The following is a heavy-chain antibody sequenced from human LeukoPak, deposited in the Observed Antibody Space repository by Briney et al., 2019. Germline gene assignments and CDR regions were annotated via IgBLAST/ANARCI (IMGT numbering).Heavy chain of an antibody. Sequence: SEPLSLTGTVAGGSISSYYWSWIRQPPGKGLEWIGRISTSGSTNYNPSLKSRVTMSVDTSKNQFSLKVSSVTAADTAVYYCARIPVAGQNYYYYYGMDVWGQGTTVTVSS. CDR3: ARIPVAGQNYYYYYGMDV. J-gene: IGHJ6*02. V-gene: IGHV4-4*07. D-gene: IGHD6-19*01. CDR2: ISTSGST. CDR1: GGSISSYY.